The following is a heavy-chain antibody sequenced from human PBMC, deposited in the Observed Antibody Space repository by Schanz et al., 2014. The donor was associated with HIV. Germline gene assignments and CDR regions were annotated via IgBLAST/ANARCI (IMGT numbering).Heavy chain of an antibody. CDR1: GGTFMTYA. D-gene: IGHD6-13*01. Sequence: QVQLVQSGAEVKKPGSSVKVSCKASGGTFMTYAISWVRQAPGQGLEWMGGIIPVFGTTNYAQKFQGRVTITADKSTSTAYMELSSLRSEDTAVYYCAREYSSWNRYFDLWGRGTLVTVSS. J-gene: IGHJ4*02. CDR3: AREYSSWNRYFDL. V-gene: IGHV1-69*06. CDR2: IIPVFGTT.